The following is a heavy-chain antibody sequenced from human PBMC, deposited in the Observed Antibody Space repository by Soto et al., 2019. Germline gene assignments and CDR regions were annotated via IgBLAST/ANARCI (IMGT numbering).Heavy chain of an antibody. Sequence: GVSLRLSCAASGFTFSYHYISWIRQAPGKGLEWIGYSSNSGSFTRYADAVKGRFSISRDIAKNSLYLQMNSLRGDDTAIYYCVRSGDNYNFLDYWGQGTPVTVSS. J-gene: IGHJ4*02. V-gene: IGHV3-11*06. D-gene: IGHD3-3*01. CDR1: GFTFSYHY. CDR3: VRSGDNYNFLDY. CDR2: SSNSGSFT.